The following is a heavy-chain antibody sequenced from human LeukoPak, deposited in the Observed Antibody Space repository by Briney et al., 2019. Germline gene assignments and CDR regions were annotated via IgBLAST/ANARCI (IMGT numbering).Heavy chain of an antibody. CDR1: RFSFSDYA. J-gene: IGHJ6*04. CDR2: IKQAGSEK. V-gene: IGHV3-7*03. CDR3: ARDFGLRCSGGTCYSVYYYGMDV. Sequence: GGSLRLSCSASRFSFSDYAMYWVRQAPGKGLEWVANIKQAGSEKYHVDSVKGRFTISRDNAKNSLYLQMNSLRAEDTAVYYCARDFGLRCSGGTCYSVYYYGMDVWGKGTTVTVSS. D-gene: IGHD2-15*01.